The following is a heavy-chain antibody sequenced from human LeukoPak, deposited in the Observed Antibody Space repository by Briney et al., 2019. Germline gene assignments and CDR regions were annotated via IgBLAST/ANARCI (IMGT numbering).Heavy chain of an antibody. J-gene: IGHJ4*02. V-gene: IGHV3-64*01. CDR3: ARDRGMNGGYYFDS. Sequence: GGSLRLSCAASGFTFSSYAMHWVRQAPGKGLEYVSAISSNGGSTYYANSVKGRFTISRDNSKNTLYLQMGSLRAEDMAVYYCARDRGMNGGYYFDSWGRGTLVTVSS. D-gene: IGHD2-8*01. CDR2: ISSNGGST. CDR1: GFTFSSYA.